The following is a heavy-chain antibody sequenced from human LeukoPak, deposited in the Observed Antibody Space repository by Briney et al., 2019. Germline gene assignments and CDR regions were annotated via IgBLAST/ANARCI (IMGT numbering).Heavy chain of an antibody. CDR1: GFTFSNAW. Sequence: GGSLRLSCAASGFTFSNAWMSWVRQAPGKGLEWVGRIKSKTDGGTTDYAAPVKGRFTISRDDSKSTLYLQMNSLKTEDTAVYYCTTDTLLQRSYYYYYYMDVWGKGTTVTVSS. CDR3: TTDTLLQRSYYYYYYMDV. CDR2: IKSKTDGGTT. J-gene: IGHJ6*03. D-gene: IGHD6-13*01. V-gene: IGHV3-15*01.